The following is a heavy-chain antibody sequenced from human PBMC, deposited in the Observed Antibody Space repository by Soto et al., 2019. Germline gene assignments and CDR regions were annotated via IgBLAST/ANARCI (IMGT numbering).Heavy chain of an antibody. CDR1: GFTFSSYS. D-gene: IGHD3-22*01. CDR3: ARVHSNYYDSSGLTPHS. J-gene: IGHJ4*02. Sequence: GGSLRLSCAASGFTFSSYSMNWVRQAPGKGLEWVTSISSSSSYIYYADSVKGRFTISRDNAKNSLYLQMNSLRAEDTAVYYCARVHSNYYDSSGLTPHSWGQGTLVTVSS. V-gene: IGHV3-21*01. CDR2: ISSSSSYI.